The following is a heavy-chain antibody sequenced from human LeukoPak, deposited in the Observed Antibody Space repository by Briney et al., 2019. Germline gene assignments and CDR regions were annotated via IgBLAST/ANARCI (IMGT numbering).Heavy chain of an antibody. Sequence: GGSLRLSCAASGFTFDDYAMHWVRQAPGKGLEWVSLISWDGGSTYYADSVKGRFTISRDNSKNSLYLQMNSLRAEDTALYYCAKDFTAKYVWGSYSYGYYGMDVWGKGTTVTVSS. J-gene: IGHJ6*04. V-gene: IGHV3-43D*04. CDR1: GFTFDDYA. CDR2: ISWDGGST. CDR3: AKDFTAKYVWGSYSYGYYGMDV. D-gene: IGHD3-16*01.